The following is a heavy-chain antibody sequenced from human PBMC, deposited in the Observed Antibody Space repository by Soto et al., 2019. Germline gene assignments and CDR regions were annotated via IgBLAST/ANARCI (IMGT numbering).Heavy chain of an antibody. J-gene: IGHJ6*03. CDR3: ARGRYNWNYYYYYMDV. V-gene: IGHV1-69*13. CDR1: GGTFSSYA. D-gene: IGHD1-20*01. CDR2: IIPIFGTA. Sequence: ASVKVSCKASGGTFSSYAISWVRQAPGQGLEWMGGIIPIFGTANYAQKFQGRVTITADESTSTAYMELSSLRSEDTAVYYCARGRYNWNYYYYYMDVWGKGTTVTVS.